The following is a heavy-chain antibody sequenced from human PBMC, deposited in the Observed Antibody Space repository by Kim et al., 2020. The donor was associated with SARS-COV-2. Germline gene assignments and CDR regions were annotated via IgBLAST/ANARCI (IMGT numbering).Heavy chain of an antibody. V-gene: IGHV3-30*01. J-gene: IGHJ6*02. Sequence: ADSVKGRFTISRDNSKNTLYLQMNSLRAEDTAVYYCARAVHGNYYYGMDVWGQGTTVTVSS. CDR3: ARAVHGNYYYGMDV. D-gene: IGHD1-26*01.